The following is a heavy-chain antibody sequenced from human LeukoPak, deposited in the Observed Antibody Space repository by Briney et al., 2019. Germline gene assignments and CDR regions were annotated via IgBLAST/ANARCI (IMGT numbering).Heavy chain of an antibody. Sequence: SETLSLTCAVYGGSFSGYYWSWIRQPPGKGLEWIGEINHSGSTNYNPSLKSRVTISVDTSKNQFSLKLSSVTAADTAVYYCARGRAYFDYWGQGTLVTVSS. J-gene: IGHJ4*02. V-gene: IGHV4-34*01. CDR1: GGSFSGYY. CDR2: INHSGST. CDR3: ARGRAYFDY. D-gene: IGHD1-26*01.